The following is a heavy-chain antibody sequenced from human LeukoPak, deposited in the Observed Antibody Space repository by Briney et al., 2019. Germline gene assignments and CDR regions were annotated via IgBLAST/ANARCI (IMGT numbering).Heavy chain of an antibody. V-gene: IGHV3-33*01. CDR3: PTAGVIRYFDWSDPEYYFDY. CDR2: ICYDGSNK. D-gene: IGHD3-9*01. J-gene: IGHJ4*02. Sequence: GGSLRLSCAASGFTFSSYGMHWVRQAPGKGLEWVAVICYDGSNKYYADSVKGRFTISRDNSKNTLYLQMNSLGAEDTAVYYFPTAGVIRYFDWSDPEYYFDYWGQGTLVTVSS. CDR1: GFTFSSYG.